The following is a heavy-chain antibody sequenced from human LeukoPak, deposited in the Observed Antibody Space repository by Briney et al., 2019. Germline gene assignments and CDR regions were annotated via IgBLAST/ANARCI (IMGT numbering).Heavy chain of an antibody. CDR3: AKSEGNWNTDY. Sequence: GGSLRLSCAASGFTFSNYGMHWVRQAPGKGLEWVAFILYDASNEYYTDSVKGRFTISRDNSKNTLYLQMNSLRPEDTAVYHCAKSEGNWNTDYWGQGTVVTVSS. V-gene: IGHV3-30*02. J-gene: IGHJ4*02. CDR2: ILYDASNE. D-gene: IGHD1/OR15-1a*01. CDR1: GFTFSNYG.